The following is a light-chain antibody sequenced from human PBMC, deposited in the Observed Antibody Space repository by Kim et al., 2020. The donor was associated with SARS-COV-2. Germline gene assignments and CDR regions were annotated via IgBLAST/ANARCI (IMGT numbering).Light chain of an antibody. CDR3: LQADRSPSYT. Sequence: EIVMTQSPGTLSFSPGERATLPCRASQSVSDNYLTWYQQKPGQAPRLLIYGASSRATGIPDRFSGSGSGTDFTLTISRLEPEDFGVYCCLQADRSPSYTCGQ. CDR1: QSVSDNY. CDR2: GAS. J-gene: IGKJ2*01. V-gene: IGKV3-20*01.